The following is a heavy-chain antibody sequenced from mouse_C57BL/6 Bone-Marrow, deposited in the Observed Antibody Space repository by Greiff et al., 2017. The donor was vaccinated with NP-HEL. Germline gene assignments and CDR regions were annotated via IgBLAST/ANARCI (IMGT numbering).Heavy chain of an antibody. V-gene: IGHV1-69*01. CDR3: ARPLYYGSSLYAMDY. CDR2: IDPSDSYT. J-gene: IGHJ4*01. Sequence: QVQLQQPGAELVMPGASVKLSCKASGYTFTSYWMHWVKQRPGQGLEWIGEIDPSDSYTNYNQKFKGKSTLTVDKSSSTAYMQLSSLTSEDSAVYYCARPLYYGSSLYAMDYWGQGTSVTVSS. D-gene: IGHD1-1*01. CDR1: GYTFTSYW.